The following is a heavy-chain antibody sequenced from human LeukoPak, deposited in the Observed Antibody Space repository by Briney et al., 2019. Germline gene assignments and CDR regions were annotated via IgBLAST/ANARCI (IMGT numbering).Heavy chain of an antibody. D-gene: IGHD3-10*01. CDR1: GFIYSSYA. CDR3: ARDRLLWFGEDWFDP. V-gene: IGHV3-30-3*01. CDR2: ISYDGGNK. Sequence: GRSLRLSCAASGFIYSSYAMHGVRQAPAKGLEGVAVISYDGGNKYYADSVKGRFTISRDNSKNTLYLQMNSLRAEDTAVYYCARDRLLWFGEDWFDPWGQGTLVTVSS. J-gene: IGHJ5*02.